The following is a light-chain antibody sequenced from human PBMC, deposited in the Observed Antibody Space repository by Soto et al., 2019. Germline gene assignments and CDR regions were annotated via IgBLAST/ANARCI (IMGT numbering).Light chain of an antibody. CDR1: QGISSW. Sequence: DIQMTQSPSSVSASVGDRFTVTCRASQGISSWLAWYQKKPGKAPKLLIYAASSLQSGVPSRFSGSGSGTDFTLTISSLQPEDCAIYFCQQANSFPITFGQGTRLEI. J-gene: IGKJ5*01. CDR3: QQANSFPIT. V-gene: IGKV1-12*01. CDR2: AAS.